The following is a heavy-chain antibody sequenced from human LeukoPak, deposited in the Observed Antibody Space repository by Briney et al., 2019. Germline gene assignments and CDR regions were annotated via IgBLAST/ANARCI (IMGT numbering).Heavy chain of an antibody. CDR3: AKEGPDPGAGAFDI. CDR2: ISWNSGSI. Sequence: GGSLRLSYAASGFTFDDYAMHWVRQAPGKGLEWVSGISWNSGSIGYADSVKGRFTISRDNAKNSLYLQMNSLRAEDTALYYCAKEGPDPGAGAFDIWGQGAMVTVSS. J-gene: IGHJ3*02. V-gene: IGHV3-9*01. CDR1: GFTFDDYA. D-gene: IGHD1-14*01.